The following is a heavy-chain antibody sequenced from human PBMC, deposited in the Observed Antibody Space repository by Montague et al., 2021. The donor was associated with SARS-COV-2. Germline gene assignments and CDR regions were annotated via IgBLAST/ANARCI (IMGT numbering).Heavy chain of an antibody. CDR2: TYYRSKWYN. CDR1: GDSVSGNIAT. D-gene: IGHD2-2*01. J-gene: IGHJ4*02. Sequence: CAISGDSVSGNIATWNWIRQSPSRGLEWLGRTYYRSKWYNDYAESVKSRITIDPDTSKHQFSLHLNSVTPEDTAVYYCARILVGSKYYFDFWGQGTLVTVSS. V-gene: IGHV6-1*01. CDR3: ARILVGSKYYFDF.